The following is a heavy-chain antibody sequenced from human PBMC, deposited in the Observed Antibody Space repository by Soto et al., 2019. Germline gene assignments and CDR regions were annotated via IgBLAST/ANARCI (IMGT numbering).Heavy chain of an antibody. Sequence: GESLKISCKGSGYSFTSYWIGWVRQMPGKGLEWMGIIYPGDSDTRYSPSFQGQVTISADKSIRTAYLQWSSLKASDTAMYYCARHGAYSNSLGSYYYDYGINVWGQGTTVTVSS. V-gene: IGHV5-51*01. J-gene: IGHJ6*02. CDR3: ARHGAYSNSLGSYYYDYGINV. D-gene: IGHD4-4*01. CDR2: IYPGDSDT. CDR1: GYSFTSYW.